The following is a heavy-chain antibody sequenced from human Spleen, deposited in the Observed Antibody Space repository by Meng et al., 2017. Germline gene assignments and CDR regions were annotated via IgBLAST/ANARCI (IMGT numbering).Heavy chain of an antibody. J-gene: IGHJ4*02. CDR2: MNPNSGNT. Sequence: ASVKVSCKASGYTFTSYGISWVRQATGQGLEWMGWMNPNSGNTGYAQKFQGRVTITRNTSISTAYMELSSLRAEDTAVYYCAKGVRGGDWYYDILTGYYGLDYWGQGTLVTVSS. V-gene: IGHV1-8*03. CDR3: AKGVRGGDWYYDILTGYYGLDY. D-gene: IGHD3-9*01. CDR1: GYTFTSYG.